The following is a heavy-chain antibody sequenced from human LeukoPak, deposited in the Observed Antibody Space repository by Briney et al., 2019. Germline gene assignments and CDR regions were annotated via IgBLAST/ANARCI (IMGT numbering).Heavy chain of an antibody. CDR2: ISGSGDST. D-gene: IGHD2-2*01. CDR3: ATYIWGLGYCSGTSCYPQF. CDR1: EFAFSNFA. V-gene: IGHV3-23*01. Sequence: GGSLRLSCVASEFAFSNFAMSWVRPAPGTGLEWVSAISGSGDSTYYADSVKGRFTISRDNSKDTLYLQMNSLRAEDTAVYFWATYIWGLGYCSGTSCYPQFWGQGTLVTVSS. J-gene: IGHJ1*01.